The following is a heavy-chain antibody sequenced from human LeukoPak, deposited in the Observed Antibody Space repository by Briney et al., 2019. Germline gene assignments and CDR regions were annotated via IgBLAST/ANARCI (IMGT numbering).Heavy chain of an antibody. CDR2: INHSGST. Sequence: SETLSLTCAVYGGSYSGYYWSWIRQPPGKGLEWIGEINHSGSTNYNPSLKSRVTISVDTSKNQFSLKLSSVTAADTAVYYCAREYADWGQGTLVTVSS. J-gene: IGHJ4*02. CDR1: GGSYSGYY. D-gene: IGHD2/OR15-2a*01. V-gene: IGHV4-34*01. CDR3: AREYAD.